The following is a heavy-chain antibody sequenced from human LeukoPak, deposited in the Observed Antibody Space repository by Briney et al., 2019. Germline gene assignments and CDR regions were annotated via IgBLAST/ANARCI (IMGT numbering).Heavy chain of an antibody. CDR1: GFSFRNYG. Sequence: SGGSLRLSCAASGFSFRNYGMHWVRQAPGKGLEWVAFVRYDGSNRYYADSVKGRFTISRDNSKNTLYLQMNSLKTEDTAVYYCTSGLYGINSVVRDFWGQGTLVTVSS. J-gene: IGHJ4*02. CDR3: TSGLYGINSVVRDF. CDR2: VRYDGSNR. D-gene: IGHD4-23*01. V-gene: IGHV3-30*02.